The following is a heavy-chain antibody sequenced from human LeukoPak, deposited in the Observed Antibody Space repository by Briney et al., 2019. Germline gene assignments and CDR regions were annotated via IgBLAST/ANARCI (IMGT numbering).Heavy chain of an antibody. CDR1: GYTFTSYG. J-gene: IGHJ3*02. V-gene: IGHV1-18*01. Sequence: ASVKVSCKASGYTFTSYGVSWVRQAPGQGLEWMGWISAYNGNTNYAQKLQGRVTMTTDTSTSTAYMELRSLRSDDTAVYYCARDEKYIVVVPAAIVAFDIWGQGTVVTVSS. D-gene: IGHD2-2*02. CDR3: ARDEKYIVVVPAAIVAFDI. CDR2: ISAYNGNT.